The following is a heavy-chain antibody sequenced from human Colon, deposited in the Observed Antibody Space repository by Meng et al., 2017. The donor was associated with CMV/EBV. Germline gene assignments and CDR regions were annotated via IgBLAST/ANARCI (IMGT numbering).Heavy chain of an antibody. CDR3: ATAHTVLLGHCTSTTCYTLDS. J-gene: IGHJ4*02. D-gene: IGHD2-2*02. V-gene: IGHV1-24*01. Sequence: SLKVSCKVSGYTLTELPMHWVRQAPGKGLEWMGGFHPEAGAKIYAQKFQGRLTMTEDTSTGTAYMELSSLRSEDTAVYYCATAHTVLLGHCTSTTCYTLDSWGQGTLVTVSS. CDR2: FHPEAGAK. CDR1: GYTLTELP.